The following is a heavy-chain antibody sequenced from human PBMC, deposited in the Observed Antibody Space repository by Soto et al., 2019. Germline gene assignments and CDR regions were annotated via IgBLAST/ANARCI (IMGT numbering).Heavy chain of an antibody. V-gene: IGHV4-39*01. CDR3: ARLNDYVEFFQH. J-gene: IGHJ1*01. D-gene: IGHD4-17*01. Sequence: QLQLQESGPGLVKPSETLSLTCNVSGGAIDSSSYYWGWIRQPPGKGLEWIGSIFHTGSTYYNPSRKSRLTISVDTSKNKFSLRLSSVTAADTAVYFCARLNDYVEFFQHWGQGTLVTVSS. CDR2: IFHTGST. CDR1: GGAIDSSSYY.